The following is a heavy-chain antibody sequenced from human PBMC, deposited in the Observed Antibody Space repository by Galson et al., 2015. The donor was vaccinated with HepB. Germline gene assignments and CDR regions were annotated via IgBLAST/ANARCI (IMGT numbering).Heavy chain of an antibody. D-gene: IGHD3-10*01. CDR2: INPSGGST. CDR3: ARGVLLWDGPDY. Sequence: SVKVSCKASGYKFISYYMHWVRQAPGQGLEWMGIINPSGGSTDYAPRFQGRVTLTRDTSTSTVFMELSGLRSDDTAVYFCARGVLLWDGPDYWGQGTVVTVSS. J-gene: IGHJ4*02. V-gene: IGHV1-46*01. CDR1: GYKFISYY.